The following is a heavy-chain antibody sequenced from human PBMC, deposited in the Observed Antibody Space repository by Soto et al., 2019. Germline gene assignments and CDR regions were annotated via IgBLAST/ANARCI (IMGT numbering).Heavy chain of an antibody. V-gene: IGHV4-34*01. Sequence: PSETLSLTCAVYGGSFSGYYWSWIRQPPGKGLEWIGEINHSGSVYYNPSLRSRISISMDKSNNQFSLKLSSVTAADTAVYYCARGLNSGERYGPYYYYYGMDVWGQGTTVTVSS. CDR1: GGSFSGYY. CDR3: ARGLNSGERYGPYYYYYGMDV. D-gene: IGHD5-18*01. CDR2: INHSGSV. J-gene: IGHJ6*02.